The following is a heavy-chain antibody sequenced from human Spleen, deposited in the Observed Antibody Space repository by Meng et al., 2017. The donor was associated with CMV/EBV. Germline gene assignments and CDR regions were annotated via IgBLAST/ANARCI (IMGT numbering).Heavy chain of an antibody. CDR2: IGGSGSSI. V-gene: IGHV3-11*01. Sequence: GGSLRLSCAASGFTFEDYGMSWVRQTPGKGLEWVSSIGGSGSSISYADSVKGRFTISRDNAKNSLYLQMNSLRGEDTAVYFCARGRSDRSTTFEYWGQGTLVTVSS. J-gene: IGHJ4*02. D-gene: IGHD1-1*01. CDR3: ARGRSDRSTTFEY. CDR1: GFTFEDYG.